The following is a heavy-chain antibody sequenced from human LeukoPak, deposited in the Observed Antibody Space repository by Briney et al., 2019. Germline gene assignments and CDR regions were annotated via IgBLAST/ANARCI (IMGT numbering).Heavy chain of an antibody. CDR3: VRGGSAAAAVFDY. D-gene: IGHD6-13*01. J-gene: IGHJ4*02. CDR2: IYTSGTT. Sequence: SETLSLTCTVSGGSIRGYYWSWIRQPAGKGLEWIGRIYTSGTTNYNPPLKSRVTMSVDTSKNQFSLELTSVTAADTAVYYCVRGGSAAAAVFDYWGQGTLVTVSS. V-gene: IGHV4-4*07. CDR1: GGSIRGYY.